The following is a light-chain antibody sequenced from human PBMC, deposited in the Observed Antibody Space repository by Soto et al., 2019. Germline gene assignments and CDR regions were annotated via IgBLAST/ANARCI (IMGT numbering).Light chain of an antibody. CDR2: DAS. CDR1: QSVSSY. CDR3: QQRSNWAQT. J-gene: IGKJ1*01. Sequence: EIVLTQSPATLSLSPGERATLSCRASQSVSSYLAWYQQKPGQAPRLLIYDASNRATGIPARFSGSGSGTDFTLTTSSLEPEDFAVYYCQQRSNWAQTFGQGTKVEIK. V-gene: IGKV3-11*01.